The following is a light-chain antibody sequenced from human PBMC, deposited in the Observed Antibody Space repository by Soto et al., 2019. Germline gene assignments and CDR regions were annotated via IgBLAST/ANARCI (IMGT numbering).Light chain of an antibody. J-gene: IGKJ1*01. V-gene: IGKV3-15*01. CDR3: QQNNHWWT. Sequence: EIVMTQSPATLSVSPGERATLSCRASQSVSTNLVWYQQKPGQAPRLLIYGASTRATGVPGRFSGTGSGTEFTLTISSLQSEDSAVYYCQQNNHWWTFGQGTKVEI. CDR2: GAS. CDR1: QSVSTN.